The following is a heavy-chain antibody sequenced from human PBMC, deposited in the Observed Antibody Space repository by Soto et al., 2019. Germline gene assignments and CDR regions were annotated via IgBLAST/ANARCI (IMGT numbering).Heavy chain of an antibody. CDR3: ARASYNSGWHTDY. Sequence: EVQLVESGGGLIQPGGSLRLSCAVSGFTVSNNYMSWVRQAPGKGLEGVSVIYSGGYTAYGDSVKGRFTISRDNSKNTLYLQMNSLRAEDTAVYYCARASYNSGWHTDYWGQGTRVTVSS. J-gene: IGHJ4*02. CDR1: GFTVSNNY. CDR2: IYSGGYT. D-gene: IGHD6-19*01. V-gene: IGHV3-53*01.